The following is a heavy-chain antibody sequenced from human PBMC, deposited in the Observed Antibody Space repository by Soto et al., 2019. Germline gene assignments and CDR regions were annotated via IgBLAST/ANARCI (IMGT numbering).Heavy chain of an antibody. CDR3: AKGPGLRFLEWYGYFDL. D-gene: IGHD3-3*01. V-gene: IGHV3-23*01. CDR1: GFTFSSYA. J-gene: IGHJ2*01. CDR2: ISGSGGST. Sequence: EVQLLESGGGLVQPGGSLRLSCAASGFTFSSYAMSWVRQAPGKGLEWVSAISGSGGSTYYADSVKGRFTISRDNSKNTLYLQMNSLRAEDTAVYYCAKGPGLRFLEWYGYFDLWGRGTLVTVSS.